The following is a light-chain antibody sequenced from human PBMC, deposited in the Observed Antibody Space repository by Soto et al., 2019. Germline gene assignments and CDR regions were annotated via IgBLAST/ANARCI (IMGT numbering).Light chain of an antibody. CDR3: QKYNSAPFT. V-gene: IGKV1-27*01. CDR2: AAS. J-gene: IGKJ4*01. CDR1: QAIGDY. Sequence: DIQVTQSPSSLSASLGDRVTITCRANQAIGDYLAWFQQQPGKVHKLLIYAASALQSGVPSRFSGSGSRTDFTLTISRLQPEDIATYYCQKYNSAPFTFGGGTKVEL.